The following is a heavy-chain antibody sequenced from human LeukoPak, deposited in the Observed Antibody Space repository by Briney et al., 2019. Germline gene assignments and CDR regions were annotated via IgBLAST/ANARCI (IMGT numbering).Heavy chain of an antibody. CDR2: ISGNGDST. D-gene: IGHD6-13*01. CDR1: GFTVSSNY. Sequence: PGGSLRLSCAASGFTVSSNYMSWVRQAPGKGLEWVSVISGNGDSTHYADAVKGRFTSSRDNSMNTLYLQMNSLRAEDTAVYYCTKSVAGRLDYWGQGSLVTVSS. J-gene: IGHJ4*02. V-gene: IGHV3-23*01. CDR3: TKSVAGRLDY.